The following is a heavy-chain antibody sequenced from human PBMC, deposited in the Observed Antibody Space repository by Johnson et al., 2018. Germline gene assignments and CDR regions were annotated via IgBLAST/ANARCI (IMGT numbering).Heavy chain of an antibody. V-gene: IGHV1-69*01. CDR1: GGTFSNYA. J-gene: IGHJ6*02. Sequence: QVQLVESGAEVKKPGSAVKVSCKASGGTFSNYAISWVRQAPGQGLEWMGGIIPMSDPANYAQKFQDKVTITADESTSTIYMEPSSLRPEDTAIYYCARGSIVDYYYYGMDVWGQGTTVTVSS. CDR2: IIPMSDPA. CDR3: ARGSIVDYYYYGMDV. D-gene: IGHD3-16*02.